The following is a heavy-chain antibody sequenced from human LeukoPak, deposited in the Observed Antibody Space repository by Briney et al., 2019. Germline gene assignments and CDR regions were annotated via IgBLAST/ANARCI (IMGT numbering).Heavy chain of an antibody. CDR3: AKDRAHYSSGWRGFFDY. V-gene: IGHV3-33*06. Sequence: PGRSLRLSCAASGFTFSSYGMHWVRQAPGKGLERVAVIWYDGSNKYYADSVKGRFTISRDNSKNTLYLQMNSLRAEDTAVYYCAKDRAHYSSGWRGFFDYWGQGTLVTVSS. D-gene: IGHD6-19*01. J-gene: IGHJ4*02. CDR2: IWYDGSNK. CDR1: GFTFSSYG.